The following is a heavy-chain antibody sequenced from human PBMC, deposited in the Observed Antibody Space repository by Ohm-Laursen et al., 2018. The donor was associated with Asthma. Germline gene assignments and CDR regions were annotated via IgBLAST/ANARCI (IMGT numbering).Heavy chain of an antibody. Sequence: SLRLSCAASGFTFSSYAMHWVRQAPGKGLEWVAVISYDGSNKYYADSVKGRFTISRDNSKNTLYLQMNSLRAEDTAVYYCARDRTVTIYYFGYWGQGTLVTVSS. D-gene: IGHD4-17*01. CDR1: GFTFSSYA. V-gene: IGHV3-30-3*01. CDR3: ARDRTVTIYYFGY. J-gene: IGHJ4*02. CDR2: ISYDGSNK.